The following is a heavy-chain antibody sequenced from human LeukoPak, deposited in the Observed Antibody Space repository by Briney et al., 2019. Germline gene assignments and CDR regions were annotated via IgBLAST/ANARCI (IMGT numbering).Heavy chain of an antibody. D-gene: IGHD3-3*01. J-gene: IGHJ6*02. CDR3: AKSLYLNWSGYYLYYYGMDV. CDR2: ISYDGSNK. V-gene: IGHV3-30*18. CDR1: GFTFSSYG. Sequence: PGGSLRLSCAASGFTFSSYGMPWVRQAPGKGLEWVAVISYDGSNKYYADSVKGRFTISRDNSKNTLYLQMNSLRAEDTAVYYCAKSLYLNWSGYYLYYYGMDVWGQGTTVTVSS.